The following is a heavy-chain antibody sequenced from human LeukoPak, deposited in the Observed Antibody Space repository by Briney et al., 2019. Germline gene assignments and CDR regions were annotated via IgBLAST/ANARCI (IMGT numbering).Heavy chain of an antibody. CDR2: SKSRAGGGTT. J-gene: IGHJ4*02. Sequence: GGSLRLSCSASGFTFSDAWMSWVRQAPGKGLEWVGRSKSRAGGGTTDVAAPGQGRFTISRDDSKNTLSLQMNRLEIENTPVYYCTAGGDGTYSADYWGQGTLVTVS. D-gene: IGHD1-26*01. CDR3: TAGGDGTYSADY. CDR1: GFTFSDAW. V-gene: IGHV3-15*01.